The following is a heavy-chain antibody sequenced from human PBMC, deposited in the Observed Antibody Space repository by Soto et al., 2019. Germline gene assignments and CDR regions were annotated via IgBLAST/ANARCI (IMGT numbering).Heavy chain of an antibody. CDR2: ISYDGSNK. CDR1: GFSLSSYG. V-gene: IGHV3-30*18. J-gene: IGHJ4*02. Sequence: PGGSLRLSCAASGFSLSSYGMHWVRPAPGKGLEWVAAISYDGSNKYYADSVKGRFTISRDNSKNTLYLQMNSLRAEDTAVYYCAKEGAWGITMIVVVDWGQGTLVTISS. D-gene: IGHD3-22*01. CDR3: AKEGAWGITMIVVVD.